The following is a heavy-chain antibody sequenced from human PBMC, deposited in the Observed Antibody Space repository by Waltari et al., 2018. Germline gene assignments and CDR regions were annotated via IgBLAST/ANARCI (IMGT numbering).Heavy chain of an antibody. CDR3: ARGQYTNVYYYMDV. V-gene: IGHV4-30-2*01. D-gene: IGHD2-2*02. CDR2: IYHGGST. CDR1: GGSVTSGGYA. Sequence: QLQLQESGSGLVKPSQTLSLTCAVSGGSVTSGGYAWSWVRQAPGKGLEWIGHIYHGGSTHYSPSLKSRPTRSVDRPNNQFSLTLRSVTAADTAVYYCARGQYTNVYYYMDVWGKGTTVTISS. J-gene: IGHJ6*03.